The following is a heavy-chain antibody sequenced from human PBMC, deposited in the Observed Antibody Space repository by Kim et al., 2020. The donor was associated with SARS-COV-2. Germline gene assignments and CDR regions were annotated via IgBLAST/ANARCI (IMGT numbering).Heavy chain of an antibody. CDR1: GFTVSSNY. CDR3: AREVVNYDLWSGQLPKPDSMDV. D-gene: IGHD3-3*01. V-gene: IGHV3-53*01. J-gene: IGHJ6*02. Sequence: GGSLRLSCAASGFTVSSNYMNWVRQAPGKGLEWVSVIYTGGSTYYADSVKGRFIISRDNSKNTLYLQMNSLRAEDTAVYYCAREVVNYDLWSGQLPKPDSMDVWGQGTTVTVSS. CDR2: IYTGGST.